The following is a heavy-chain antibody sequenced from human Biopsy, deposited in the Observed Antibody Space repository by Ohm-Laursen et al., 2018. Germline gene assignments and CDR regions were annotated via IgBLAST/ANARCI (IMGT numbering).Heavy chain of an antibody. CDR2: IYYSWTT. CDR3: ARAYFYGMGTSNYFLDS. J-gene: IGHJ4*02. D-gene: IGHD3-10*01. V-gene: IGHV4-30-4*08. Sequence: SQTLSLTCTVSGGSVRSPDHRWNWVRRAPGKGLEWIGNIYYSWTTLYNPSLSGRVTMDLDRSTNQFPLKLKSVTSADTAVYFCARAYFYGMGTSNYFLDSWGQGALVTVSS. CDR1: GGSVRSPDHR.